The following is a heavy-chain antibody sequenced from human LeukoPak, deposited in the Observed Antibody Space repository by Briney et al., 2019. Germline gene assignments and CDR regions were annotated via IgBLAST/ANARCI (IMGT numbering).Heavy chain of an antibody. CDR1: GFTFSSYG. CDR3: ARDRVAGRGSYDAFDI. J-gene: IGHJ3*02. Sequence: GSLRLSCAASGFTFSSYGMHWVRQAPGKGLEWVAVIWYDGSNKYYADSVKGRFTISRDNSKNTLYLQMNSLRAEDTAVYYCARDRVAGRGSYDAFDIWGQGTMVTVSS. V-gene: IGHV3-33*01. D-gene: IGHD1-26*01. CDR2: IWYDGSNK.